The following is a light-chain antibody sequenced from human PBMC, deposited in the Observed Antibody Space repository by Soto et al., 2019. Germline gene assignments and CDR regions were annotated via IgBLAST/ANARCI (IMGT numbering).Light chain of an antibody. V-gene: IGKV1-39*01. CDR1: QSIRRY. CDR2: AAS. Sequence: DIQMAQSPSSLSASVGDRVTITCRASQSIRRYLNWYQQKPGKAPKVLIYAASNLQSGVPSRFSGSGSVTDFTLTISSLQPEDFATYYCQQSSTIPITFGQGTRLEIK. J-gene: IGKJ5*01. CDR3: QQSSTIPIT.